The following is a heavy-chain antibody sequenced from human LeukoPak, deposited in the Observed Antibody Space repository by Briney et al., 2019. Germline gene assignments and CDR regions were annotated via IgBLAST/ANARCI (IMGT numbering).Heavy chain of an antibody. CDR1: GGSISSGGYY. D-gene: IGHD3-22*01. J-gene: IGHJ4*02. Sequence: SETLSLTCTVSGGSISSGGYYWSWIRQHPGKGLEWIGYIFYSGTTYYNPSLKSRFTISVDTSKNQFSLKLSSVTAADTAVYYCAREAYYYDSSGFDYWGQGTLVTVSS. V-gene: IGHV4-31*03. CDR3: AREAYYYDSSGFDY. CDR2: IFYSGTT.